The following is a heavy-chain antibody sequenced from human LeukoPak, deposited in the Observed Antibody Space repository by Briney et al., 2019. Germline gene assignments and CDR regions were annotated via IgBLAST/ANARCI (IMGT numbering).Heavy chain of an antibody. Sequence: PGGSLRLSCAASGFTFSSYAMSWVRQAPGKGLEWVSSISSSSSYIYYADSVKGRFTISRDNAKNSLYLQMNSLRAEDTAVYYCARGSMGGYATKEYYFDYWGQGTLVTVSS. J-gene: IGHJ4*02. CDR2: ISSSSSYI. CDR3: ARGSMGGYATKEYYFDY. CDR1: GFTFSSYA. V-gene: IGHV3-21*01. D-gene: IGHD5-12*01.